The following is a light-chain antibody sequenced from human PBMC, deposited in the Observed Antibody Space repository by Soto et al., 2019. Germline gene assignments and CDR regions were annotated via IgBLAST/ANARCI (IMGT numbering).Light chain of an antibody. CDR2: GNS. V-gene: IGLV1-40*01. CDR1: SSNIGAGYD. J-gene: IGLJ1*01. Sequence: QSVLTQPPSVSGAPGQRVTISCTGSSSNIGAGYDVHWYQQLPGTAPKLLIYGNSNRPSGVPDRFSGSKSGTSASLAITGLQAEDEADYYCQSYDSSLVYVFGTETKLTVL. CDR3: QSYDSSLVYV.